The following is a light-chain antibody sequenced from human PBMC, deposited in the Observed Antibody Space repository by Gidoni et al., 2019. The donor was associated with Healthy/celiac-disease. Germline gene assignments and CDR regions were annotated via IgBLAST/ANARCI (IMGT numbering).Light chain of an antibody. CDR2: GAS. Sequence: IVLTQSPGTLSLSPGERATLSCRASQSVSSSYLAWYQQKPGQAPRLLIYGASSRATGIPDRFSGSGSGTDFTLTISRLEPEDFAVYYFQQYGSSPPETFGQGTKVEIK. CDR1: QSVSSSY. CDR3: QQYGSSPPET. J-gene: IGKJ1*01. V-gene: IGKV3-20*01.